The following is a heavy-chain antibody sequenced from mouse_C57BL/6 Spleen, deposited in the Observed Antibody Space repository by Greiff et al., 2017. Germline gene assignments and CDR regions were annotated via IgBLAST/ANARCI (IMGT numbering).Heavy chain of an antibody. CDR3: ARDDYDEAWFAY. D-gene: IGHD2-4*01. CDR1: GFTFSDYG. J-gene: IGHJ3*01. CDR2: ISSGSSTI. Sequence: EVNVVESGGGLVKPGGSLKLSCAASGFTFSDYGMHWVRQAPEKGLEWVAYISSGSSTIYYADTVKGRVTISRDNAKNTLFLQMTSLRSEDTAMYYCARDDYDEAWFAYWGQGTLVTVSA. V-gene: IGHV5-17*01.